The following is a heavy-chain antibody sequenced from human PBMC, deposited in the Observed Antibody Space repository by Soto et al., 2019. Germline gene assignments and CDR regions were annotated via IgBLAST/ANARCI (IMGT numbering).Heavy chain of an antibody. CDR3: ARGPRGYYYDSSGPRGTYYYYYGMDV. V-gene: IGHV3-53*01. CDR1: GFTVSSNY. CDR2: IYSGGST. Sequence: PGGSMRLSCAASGFTVSSNYRSWVRQAPGKGLEWVSVIYSGGSTYYADSVKGRFTISRDNSKSTLYLQMNSLRAEDTAVYYCARGPRGYYYDSSGPRGTYYYYYGMDVWGQGTTVTVSS. J-gene: IGHJ6*02. D-gene: IGHD3-22*01.